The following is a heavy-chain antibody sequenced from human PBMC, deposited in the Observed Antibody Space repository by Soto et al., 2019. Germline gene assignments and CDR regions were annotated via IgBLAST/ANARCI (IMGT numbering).Heavy chain of an antibody. J-gene: IGHJ4*02. Sequence: SATLSLTCTVSGGSISSYYWSWIRQPPGKGLEWIGYIYYSGSTNYNPSLKSRVTISVDTSKNQFSLKLSSVSAADTAVYYCARGSGWYYYFDYWGQGTLVTVSS. CDR2: IYYSGST. CDR1: GGSISSYY. CDR3: ARGSGWYYYFDY. V-gene: IGHV4-59*01. D-gene: IGHD6-19*01.